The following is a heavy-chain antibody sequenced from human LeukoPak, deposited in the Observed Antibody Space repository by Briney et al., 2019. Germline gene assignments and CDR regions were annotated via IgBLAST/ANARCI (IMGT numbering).Heavy chain of an antibody. V-gene: IGHV3-23*01. CDR3: AKTDTIFGVAIAYYFDY. Sequence: GGSLRLSCAASGFTFSSYVMSWVRQAPGKGLEWVSAISGSGGSTYYADSVKGRFTISRDNSKNTLYLQMNSLRAEDTAVYYCAKTDTIFGVAIAYYFDYWGQGTLVTVSS. CDR2: ISGSGGST. D-gene: IGHD3-3*01. J-gene: IGHJ4*02. CDR1: GFTFSSYV.